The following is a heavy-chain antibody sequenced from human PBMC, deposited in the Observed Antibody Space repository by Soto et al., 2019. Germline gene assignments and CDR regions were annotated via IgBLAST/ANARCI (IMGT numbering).Heavy chain of an antibody. CDR1: GFTFSSYG. J-gene: IGHJ4*02. V-gene: IGHV3-30*03. Sequence: QVQLVESGGGVVQPGRSLRLSCAASGFTFSSYGMHWVRQAPGKGLEWVAVISYDGSNKYYADSVKGRFTISRDNSKNTLYLQMNNLRAEDTAVYYCARGGSYPQDWGQGTLGTVSS. CDR2: ISYDGSNK. D-gene: IGHD1-26*01. CDR3: ARGGSYPQD.